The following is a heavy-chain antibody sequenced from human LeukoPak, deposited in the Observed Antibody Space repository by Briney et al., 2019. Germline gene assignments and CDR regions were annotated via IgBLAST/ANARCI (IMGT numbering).Heavy chain of an antibody. CDR2: ISSSSSYI. D-gene: IGHD3-3*01. J-gene: IGHJ6*02. Sequence: NTGGSLRLSCAASGLTFSSYSMNWVRQAPGKGLEWVSSISSSSSYIYYADSVKGRFTISRDNAKNSLYLQMNSLRAEDTAVYYCARDDRGYDFWSGYYPTTNNYGMDVWGQGTTVTVSS. CDR3: ARDDRGYDFWSGYYPTTNNYGMDV. CDR1: GLTFSSYS. V-gene: IGHV3-21*01.